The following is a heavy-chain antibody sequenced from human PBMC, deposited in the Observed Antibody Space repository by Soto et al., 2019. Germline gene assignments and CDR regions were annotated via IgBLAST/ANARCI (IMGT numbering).Heavy chain of an antibody. J-gene: IGHJ4*02. D-gene: IGHD3-22*01. CDR2: IKSKTHGGTT. Sequence: GGSLRLSCVAPGFTFGNTSMTWVRQAPGKGLEWVGRIKSKTHGGTTDYAAPVKGRFTISRDDSKNTLYLQMNSLRTEDTAVYSCTNTAGTNMIVVEYITDYWGQGTLVTVSS. CDR3: TNTAGTNMIVVEYITDY. CDR1: GFTFGNTS. V-gene: IGHV3-15*01.